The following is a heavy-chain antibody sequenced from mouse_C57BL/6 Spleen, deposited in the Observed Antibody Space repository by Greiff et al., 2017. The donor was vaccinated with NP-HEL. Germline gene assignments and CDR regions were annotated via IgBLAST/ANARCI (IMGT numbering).Heavy chain of an antibody. Sequence: EVQLQQSGPELVKPGASVKMSCKASGYTFTDYNMHWVKQSHGKSLEWIGYINPNNGGTSYNQKFKGKATLTVNKSSSTAYMELRSLTSEDSAVYYGARTSYYDYVGAMDYWGQGTSVTVSS. CDR1: GYTFTDYN. V-gene: IGHV1-22*01. CDR2: INPNNGGT. D-gene: IGHD2-4*01. CDR3: ARTSYYDYVGAMDY. J-gene: IGHJ4*01.